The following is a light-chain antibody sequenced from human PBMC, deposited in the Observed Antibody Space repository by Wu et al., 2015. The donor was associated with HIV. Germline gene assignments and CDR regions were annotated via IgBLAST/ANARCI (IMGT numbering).Light chain of an antibody. CDR2: RTS. J-gene: IGKJ4*01. V-gene: IGKV1-13*02. Sequence: AGQLTQSPSSLSASIGDRVTITCRASQGFSSALAWYQQQPGKPPKLLIYRTSTLGSGVPSRFSGSVSETDFTLTISNLQPEDFATYYCQQFNRYLILGGGTKVEI. CDR3: QQFNRYLI. CDR1: QGFSSA.